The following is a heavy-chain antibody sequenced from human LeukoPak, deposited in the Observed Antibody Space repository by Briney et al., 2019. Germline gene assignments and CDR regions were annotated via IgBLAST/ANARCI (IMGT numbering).Heavy chain of an antibody. D-gene: IGHD1-14*01. V-gene: IGHV1-2*02. CDR2: INPKTGGT. CDR1: GYTFTGYY. J-gene: IGHJ4*02. Sequence: ASVKVSCKTSGYTFTGYYMHWVRQAPGQGLEWMGWINPKTGGTSYAQKFQGRVTATRDTSISTINMELSRLTSDDTAVYYCARATAENDHWGQGTLVTVSS. CDR3: ARATAENDH.